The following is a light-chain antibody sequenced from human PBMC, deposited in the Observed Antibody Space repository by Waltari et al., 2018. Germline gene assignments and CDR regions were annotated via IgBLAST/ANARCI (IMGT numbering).Light chain of an antibody. CDR3: HQYGSSPDT. CDR2: DTS. CDR1: QNINRYY. J-gene: IGKJ5*01. Sequence: EIVLTQSPGTLSLSPGERATLFCRASQNINRYYLAWYQQKPGQAPRLFIYDTSSRAPGIPDRFSGSGSGTDFTLTISRVEPEDFAVHYCHQYGSSPDTFGHGTRLEIK. V-gene: IGKV3-20*01.